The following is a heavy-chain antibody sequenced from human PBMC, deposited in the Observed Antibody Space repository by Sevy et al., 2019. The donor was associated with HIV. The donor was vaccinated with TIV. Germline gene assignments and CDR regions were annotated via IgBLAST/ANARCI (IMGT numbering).Heavy chain of an antibody. CDR2: IIPIFGTA. V-gene: IGHV1-69*13. CDR3: AREPYYYDSSGYVGADENDY. D-gene: IGHD3-22*01. J-gene: IGHJ4*02. CDR1: GGTFSSYA. Sequence: ASVKVSCKASGGTFSSYAISWVRQAPGQGLEWMGGIIPIFGTANYAQKFQGRVTITADESTSTAYMELSNLRSEDTAVYYCAREPYYYDSSGYVGADENDYWGQGTLVTVSS.